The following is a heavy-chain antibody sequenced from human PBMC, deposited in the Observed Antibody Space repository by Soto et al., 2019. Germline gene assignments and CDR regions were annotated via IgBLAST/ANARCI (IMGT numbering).Heavy chain of an antibody. J-gene: IGHJ4*02. V-gene: IGHV1-3*01. D-gene: IGHD4-4*01. CDR2: INGGNGNT. Sequence: SXKVSFAASEYTXSSYTMNLVRQAPGQRLEWMGWINGGNGNTKYSQKFQGRVTITRDTSASTAHMEMSSMRSDDKAVYYCARELQGLYYFDYWGQGTLGTVS. CDR1: EYTXSSYT. CDR3: ARELQGLYYFDY.